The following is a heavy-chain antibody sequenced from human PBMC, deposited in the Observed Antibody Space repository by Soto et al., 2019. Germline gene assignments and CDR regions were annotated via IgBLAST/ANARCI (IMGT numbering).Heavy chain of an antibody. J-gene: IGHJ4*02. V-gene: IGHV3-15*01. CDR3: TTDRTEQWLDFDY. Sequence: LRLSCAASGFTFSNAWMSWVRQAPGKGLEWVGRIKSKTDGGTTDYAAPVKGRFTISRDDSKNTLYLQMNSLKTEDTAVYYCTTDRTEQWLDFDYWGQGTLVTVSS. D-gene: IGHD6-19*01. CDR1: GFTFSNAW. CDR2: IKSKTDGGTT.